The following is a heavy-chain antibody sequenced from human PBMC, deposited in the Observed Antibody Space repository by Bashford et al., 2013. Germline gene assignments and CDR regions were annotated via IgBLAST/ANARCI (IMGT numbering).Heavy chain of an antibody. V-gene: IGHV4-34*07. CDR1: GGSFSGYY. CDR3: ADPPSDF. J-gene: IGHJ4*02. Sequence: SETLSLTCAVYGGSFSGYYWSWIRQPPGKGLEWIGEIYHSGHTNYNSSLESRVSISVDNSRNQFSLELTSVTAADSAVYYCADPPSDFWGQGIRVTVSS. CDR2: IYHSGHT.